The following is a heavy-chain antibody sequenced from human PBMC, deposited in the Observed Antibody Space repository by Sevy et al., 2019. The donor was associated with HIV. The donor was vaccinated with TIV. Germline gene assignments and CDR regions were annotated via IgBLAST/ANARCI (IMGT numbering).Heavy chain of an antibody. D-gene: IGHD5-12*01. CDR2: IHYSGNT. J-gene: IGHJ5*02. CDR3: ARAPPVRSGDDSLNWFDP. Sequence: SETLSLTCTVSGGPISSYHWSWIRQPPGKGLEYIGYIHYSGNTNYNPSLKSRVTISVDTSKNQFSLKLGSVTAADTAIYYCARAPPVRSGDDSLNWFDPWGQGTLVTVSS. V-gene: IGHV4-59*01. CDR1: GGPISSYH.